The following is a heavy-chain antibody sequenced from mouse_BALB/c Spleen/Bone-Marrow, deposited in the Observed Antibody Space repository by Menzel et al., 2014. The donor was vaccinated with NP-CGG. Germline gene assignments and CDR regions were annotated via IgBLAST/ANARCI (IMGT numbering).Heavy chain of an antibody. Sequence: EVMLVESGAVLVRPGALVKLSCKASGFNIKDYYMHWVIQRPEQGLEWIGWIDPENGNTIYDPKFQGKASITADTSSNPAYLQLRSLTSEDTAVYYCARRYGSSFDYWGQGTTLTVSS. J-gene: IGHJ2*01. V-gene: IGHV14-1*02. CDR2: IDPENGNT. D-gene: IGHD1-1*01. CDR3: ARRYGSSFDY. CDR1: GFNIKDYY.